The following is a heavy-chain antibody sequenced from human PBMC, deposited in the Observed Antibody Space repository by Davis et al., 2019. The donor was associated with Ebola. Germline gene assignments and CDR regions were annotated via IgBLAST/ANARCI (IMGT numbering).Heavy chain of an antibody. Sequence: ASVKVSCKASGYTFTSYYMHWVRQPPGQGLEWMGIINPSGGSTRYAQKFQGRVTMTRDTSTSTVYMELSSLRSEDTAVYYCAITNDFWSGYLYYYYGLDVWGQGTTVTVSS. J-gene: IGHJ6*02. V-gene: IGHV1-46*01. D-gene: IGHD3-3*01. CDR2: INPSGGST. CDR1: GYTFTSYY. CDR3: AITNDFWSGYLYYYYGLDV.